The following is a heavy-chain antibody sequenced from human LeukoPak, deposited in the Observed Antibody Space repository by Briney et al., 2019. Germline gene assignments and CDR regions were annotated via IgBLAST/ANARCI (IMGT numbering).Heavy chain of an antibody. Sequence: NSSETLSLTCTVSGGSISSSSYYWGWIRQPPGKGLEWIGSIYYSGSTYYNPSLKSRVTISVDTSKNQFSLKLSSVTAADTAVYYCARERRPPIAEGYWGQGTLVTVSS. CDR2: IYYSGST. J-gene: IGHJ4*02. D-gene: IGHD6-13*01. CDR1: GGSISSSSYY. CDR3: ARERRPPIAEGY. V-gene: IGHV4-39*02.